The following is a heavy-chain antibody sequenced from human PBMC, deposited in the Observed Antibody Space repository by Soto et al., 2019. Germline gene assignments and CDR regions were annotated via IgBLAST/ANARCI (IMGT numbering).Heavy chain of an antibody. J-gene: IGHJ5*02. CDR2: ISSSSSYI. CDR3: AVPDSYGYH. V-gene: IGHV3-21*01. Sequence: EVQLVESGGGLVKPGGSLRLSCAASGFTFSSYSMNWVRQAPGKGLEWVSSISSSSSYIYYADSVKGRFTISRDNAKNSVYQQMNSVRAEDTAVDYCAVPDSYGYHWGQGTLVTVSS. CDR1: GFTFSSYS. D-gene: IGHD5-18*01.